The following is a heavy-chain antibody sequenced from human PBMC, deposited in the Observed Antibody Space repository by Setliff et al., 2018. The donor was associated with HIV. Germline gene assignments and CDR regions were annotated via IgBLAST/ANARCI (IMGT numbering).Heavy chain of an antibody. J-gene: IGHJ5*02. D-gene: IGHD1-26*01. CDR1: GGSISSGSYY. CDR2: IHTSGNT. Sequence: PSETLSLTCTVSGGSISSGSYYWSWIRQPAGKGLQWIGRIHTSGNTNYNPSLKSRVTISVDTSKSQFSLKLSSLTAADTAVYYCARSTVGAGASFPWGRGILVTVSS. CDR3: ARSTVGAGASFP. V-gene: IGHV4-61*02.